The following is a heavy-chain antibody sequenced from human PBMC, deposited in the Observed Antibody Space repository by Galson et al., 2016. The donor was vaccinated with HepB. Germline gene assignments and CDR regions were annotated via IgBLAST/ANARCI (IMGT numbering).Heavy chain of an antibody. D-gene: IGHD6-6*01. CDR1: GYNFTNYD. V-gene: IGHV1-8*01. CDR3: AIGMHGQLVGEGYCNH. Sequence: SVKVSCKASGYNFTNYDINWVRQATGQGLEWMGWMNPKSGNTGYAQKFQGRVSMTRNTATTRAYMEMSSLKSEATAVYYCAIGMHGQLVGEGYCNHWGQGTLVTVSS. CDR2: MNPKSGNT. J-gene: IGHJ4*02.